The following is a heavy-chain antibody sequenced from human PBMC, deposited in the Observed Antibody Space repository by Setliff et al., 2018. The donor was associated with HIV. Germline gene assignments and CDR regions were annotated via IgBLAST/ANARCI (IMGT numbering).Heavy chain of an antibody. V-gene: IGHV1-46*01. J-gene: IGHJ6*03. CDR3: ARAVSTLIRGVTLNHFYYIDV. D-gene: IGHD3-10*01. CDR1: GYFFSEFY. CDR2: INPSGGST. Sequence: ASVKVSCKPSGYFFSEFYIHWVQQAPGKGLEWMGIINPSGGSTSYAQKFQGRVTVTRDTSTSTVYMELSSLRSEGTAIYFCARAVSTLIRGVTLNHFYYIDVWGTGTTVTV.